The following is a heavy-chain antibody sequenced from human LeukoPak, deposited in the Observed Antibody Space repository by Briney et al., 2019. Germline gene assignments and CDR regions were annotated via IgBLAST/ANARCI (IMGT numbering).Heavy chain of an antibody. CDR2: INSDGSIT. V-gene: IGHV3-74*01. CDR3: ARSTYGGNCFEM. D-gene: IGHD2-15*01. CDR1: GFTFSSNW. Sequence: GGSLRLSCVASGFTFSSNWMHWVRQAPGKGLVWVSRINSDGSITTYADSVKGRFSISRDNAKDTLYLQMNSLRAEDTAVYYCARSTYGGNCFEMWGRGTMVTVS. J-gene: IGHJ3*02.